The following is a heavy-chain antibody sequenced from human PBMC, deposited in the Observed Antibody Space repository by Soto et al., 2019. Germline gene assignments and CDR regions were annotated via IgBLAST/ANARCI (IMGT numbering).Heavy chain of an antibody. CDR2: ISYDGRNK. CDR3: ARGATVKRWCFDL. V-gene: IGHV3-30*04. CDR1: GFTFSSYA. Sequence: QVQLVESGGGVVQPGRSLRLSCAASGFTFSSYAMHWVRQAPGKGLEWVAVISYDGRNKYYADSVKGRFTISRDNSKNTLYLQMNSLRAEDTAVYYCARGATVKRWCFDLWGRGTLVTVSS. J-gene: IGHJ2*01. D-gene: IGHD4-17*01.